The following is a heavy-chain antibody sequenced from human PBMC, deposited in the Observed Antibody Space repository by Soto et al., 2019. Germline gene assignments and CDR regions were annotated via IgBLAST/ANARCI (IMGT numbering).Heavy chain of an antibody. CDR3: ARTWGDLDY. D-gene: IGHD3-16*01. Sequence: QVQLVQSGAEVKKPGASVKVSCKASGYTFTSYDINWVRQATGQGLEWIGWMNPNSGYTGSAQNFQGRITMTRDTSISTAYMGLSSLRSEDTAVYYCARTWGDLDYWGQGTLVTVSS. CDR2: MNPNSGYT. J-gene: IGHJ4*02. V-gene: IGHV1-8*01. CDR1: GYTFTSYD.